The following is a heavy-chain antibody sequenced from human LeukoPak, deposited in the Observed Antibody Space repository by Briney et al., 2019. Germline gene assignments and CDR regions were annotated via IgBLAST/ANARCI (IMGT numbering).Heavy chain of an antibody. CDR1: GGSTSSSSYY. CDR2: IYYSGST. J-gene: IGHJ5*02. D-gene: IGHD3-3*01. Sequence: PSETLSLTCTVSGGSTSSSSYYWGWIRQPPGKGLEWIGSIYYSGSTYYNPSLKSRVTISVDTSKNQFSLKLSSVTAADTAVYYCARSDTYYDFWSGRTSNWFDPWGQGTLVTVSS. V-gene: IGHV4-39*01. CDR3: ARSDTYYDFWSGRTSNWFDP.